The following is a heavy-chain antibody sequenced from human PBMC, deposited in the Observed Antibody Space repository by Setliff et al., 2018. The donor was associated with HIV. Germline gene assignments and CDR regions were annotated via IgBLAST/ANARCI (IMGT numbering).Heavy chain of an antibody. Sequence: SVKVSCKASGDTFSNYVINWVRQAPGQGLEWMGGILPVSGAANYAQKFQGRVTITADESTATFYMEMSTLRSEDTAVYYCVNLPFFYYYYMDVWGEGTPVTVSS. CDR3: VNLPFFYYYYMDV. J-gene: IGHJ6*03. CDR2: ILPVSGAA. V-gene: IGHV1-69*13. CDR1: GDTFSNYV.